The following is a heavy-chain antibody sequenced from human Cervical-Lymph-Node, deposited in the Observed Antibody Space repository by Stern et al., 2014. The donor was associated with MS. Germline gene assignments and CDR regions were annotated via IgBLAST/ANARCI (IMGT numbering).Heavy chain of an antibody. J-gene: IGHJ2*01. Sequence: VQLEESGAEVKKPGASVKVSCKVSGYTLTELSMHWVRQAPGKGLEWMGGFDPEDGETIYAQKFQGRVTMTEDTSTDTAYMELSSLRSEDTAVYYCAGMVRDDWYFDLWGRGTLVTVSS. CDR2: FDPEDGET. CDR1: GYTLTELS. V-gene: IGHV1-24*01. D-gene: IGHD3-10*01. CDR3: AGMVRDDWYFDL.